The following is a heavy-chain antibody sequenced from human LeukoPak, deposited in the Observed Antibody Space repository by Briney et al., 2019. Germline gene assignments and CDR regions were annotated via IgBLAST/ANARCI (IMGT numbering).Heavy chain of an antibody. Sequence: TGGSLRLSCAASGFTFSNYSMNWVREAPGKGLEWVSSISSSSRYIYYADSVKGRFTISRDNAKNSLYLQMNSLRAEDTAVYYCARRAGAYSHPYDYWGQGTLVTVSS. J-gene: IGHJ4*02. CDR2: ISSSSRYI. V-gene: IGHV3-21*01. D-gene: IGHD4/OR15-4a*01. CDR1: GFTFSNYS. CDR3: ARRAGAYSHPYDY.